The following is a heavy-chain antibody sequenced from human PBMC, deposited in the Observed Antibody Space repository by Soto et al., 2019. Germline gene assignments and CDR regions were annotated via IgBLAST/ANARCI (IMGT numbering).Heavy chain of an antibody. Sequence: GGSLRLSCAGSGFTVSSNYMSWVRQAPGKGLEWVSVIYSGGSTYYADSVKGRFTISGDNSKNTLYLQMNSLRAEDTAVYYCARGQGEMATINYYGMDVWGQGTTVTVSS. CDR3: ARGQGEMATINYYGMDV. CDR1: GFTVSSNY. J-gene: IGHJ6*02. V-gene: IGHV3-53*01. D-gene: IGHD5-12*01. CDR2: IYSGGST.